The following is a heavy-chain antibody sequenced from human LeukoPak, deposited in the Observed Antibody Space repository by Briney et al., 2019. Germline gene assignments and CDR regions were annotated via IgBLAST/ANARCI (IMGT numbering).Heavy chain of an antibody. D-gene: IGHD6-19*01. J-gene: IGHJ4*02. CDR3: ARDGPVIAVAGTFPGY. Sequence: GGSLRLSCAASGFTFSSYSMNWVRQAPGKGLEWVSSISSSSSYIYYADSVKGRFTISRDNSKNTPYLQMNSLRAEDTAVYYCARDGPVIAVAGTFPGYWGQGTLVTVSS. V-gene: IGHV3-21*01. CDR2: ISSSSSYI. CDR1: GFTFSSYS.